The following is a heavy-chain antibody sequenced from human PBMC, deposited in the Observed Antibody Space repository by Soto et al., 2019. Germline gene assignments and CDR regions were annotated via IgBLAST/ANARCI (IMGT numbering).Heavy chain of an antibody. Sequence: QVQLVQSGAEVKKPGASVKVSCKASGYTFTSYDINWVRQATGQGLEWMGWMNPNSGNTGYAQKFQGRVTMTRNTSISTAYMELSSLRSEDTAVYYCARAALNWLPGRDNWFDPWGQGTLVTVSS. CDR2: MNPNSGNT. V-gene: IGHV1-8*01. J-gene: IGHJ5*02. D-gene: IGHD6-19*01. CDR1: GYTFTSYD. CDR3: ARAALNWLPGRDNWFDP.